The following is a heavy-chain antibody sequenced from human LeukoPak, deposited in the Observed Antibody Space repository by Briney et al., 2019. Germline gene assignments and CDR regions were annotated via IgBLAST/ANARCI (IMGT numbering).Heavy chain of an antibody. D-gene: IGHD3-22*01. CDR2: ISTNSSNI. CDR3: ARGGSGYGDYYYFYGMDV. V-gene: IGHV3-48*02. J-gene: IGHJ6*02. Sequence: GGSLRLSCAASGFTFSTYAMTWVRQAPGKGLEWVSYISTNSSNIYYADSVKGRFTISRDNAKNSLYLQMNSLRDEDTAVYYCARGGSGYGDYYYFYGMDVWGQGTTVTVSS. CDR1: GFTFSTYA.